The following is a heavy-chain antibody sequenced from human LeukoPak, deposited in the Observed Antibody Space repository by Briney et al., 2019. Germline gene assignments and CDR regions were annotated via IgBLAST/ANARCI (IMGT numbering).Heavy chain of an antibody. D-gene: IGHD6-19*01. J-gene: IGHJ4*02. CDR3: AKDPSIAVAGIFDY. V-gene: IGHV3-30*04. CDR1: GFTFSSYA. Sequence: GGSLRLSCAASGFTFSSYAMHWVRQAPGKGLEWVAVISYDGSNKYYADSVKGRFTITRDNSKNTLYLQMNSLRAEDTAVYYCAKDPSIAVAGIFDYWGQGTLVTVSS. CDR2: ISYDGSNK.